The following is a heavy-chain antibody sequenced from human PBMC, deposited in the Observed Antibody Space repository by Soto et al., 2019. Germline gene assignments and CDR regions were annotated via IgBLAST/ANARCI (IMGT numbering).Heavy chain of an antibody. J-gene: IGHJ4*02. CDR1: GYTFTTYY. CDR2: INPNTGAT. V-gene: IGHV1-2*04. Sequence: ASVKVSCKASGYTFTTYYINWVRQAPGQGLEWMGWINPNTGATNYAQKFQGWVTLTRDTSVTTAYMEVSGLTSGDTAVYFCARSVTTHLAADFWGQGTLVTVSS. D-gene: IGHD4-17*01. CDR3: ARSVTTHLAADF.